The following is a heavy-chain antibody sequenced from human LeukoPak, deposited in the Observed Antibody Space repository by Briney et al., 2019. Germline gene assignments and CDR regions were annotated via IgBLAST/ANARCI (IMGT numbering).Heavy chain of an antibody. CDR2: INPSGGST. D-gene: IGHD3-10*01. V-gene: IGHV1-46*01. CDR3: ARADRITMVRGVISHLDY. J-gene: IGHJ4*02. Sequence: ASVKVSCKASGYTFTSYYMHWVRQAPGQGLEWMGIINPSGGSTSYAQKFQGRVTMTRDTSTSTVYMELSSLRSEDTAVYYCARADRITMVRGVISHLDYWGQGTLVTVSS. CDR1: GYTFTSYY.